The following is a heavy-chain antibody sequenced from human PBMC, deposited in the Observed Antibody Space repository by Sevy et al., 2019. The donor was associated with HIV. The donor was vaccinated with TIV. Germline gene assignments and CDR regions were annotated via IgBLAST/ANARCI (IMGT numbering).Heavy chain of an antibody. J-gene: IGHJ4*02. CDR3: ARAYCRDGGCYSLAF. Sequence: ASVKVSCKVSGYTFTSYRITWVRQAPGQGLEWMGWISPHNGDTDYAQKSRGRVTMITDTSTTTAYMELRSLRSDDTAVYYCARAYCRDGGCYSLAFWGQGTLVTVSS. V-gene: IGHV1-18*01. CDR2: ISPHNGDT. D-gene: IGHD2-15*01. CDR1: GYTFTSYR.